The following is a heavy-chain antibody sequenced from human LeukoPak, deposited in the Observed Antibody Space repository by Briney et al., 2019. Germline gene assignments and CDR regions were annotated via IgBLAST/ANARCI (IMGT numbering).Heavy chain of an antibody. V-gene: IGHV1-18*01. CDR3: ATATQPRGYFLH. Sequence: ASVKISCKASGYTFTTYSLAWVRQAPGQSLEWMGWISVNNGGTNYAQSFQDRVTLTRDTSTNTAYLELRSLRSDDTAIIYCATATQPRGYFLHWGQGTLVTVSS. CDR2: ISVNNGGT. D-gene: IGHD2-2*01. J-gene: IGHJ1*01. CDR1: GYTFTTYS.